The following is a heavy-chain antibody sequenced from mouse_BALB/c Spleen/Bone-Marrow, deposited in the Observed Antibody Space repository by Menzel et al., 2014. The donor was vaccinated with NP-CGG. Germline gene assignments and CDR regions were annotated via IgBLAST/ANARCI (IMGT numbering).Heavy chain of an antibody. Sequence: EVKVVESGGGLVQPGGSLKLSCAAPGFTFSSYGMSWVRQTPDKRLELVATINSNGGSTYYPDSVKGRFTISRDNAKNTLYLQMSSLKSEDTAMYYCARDYYGSSDYWGQGTTLTVSS. CDR2: INSNGGST. CDR1: GFTFSSYG. D-gene: IGHD1-1*01. V-gene: IGHV5-6-3*01. J-gene: IGHJ2*01. CDR3: ARDYYGSSDY.